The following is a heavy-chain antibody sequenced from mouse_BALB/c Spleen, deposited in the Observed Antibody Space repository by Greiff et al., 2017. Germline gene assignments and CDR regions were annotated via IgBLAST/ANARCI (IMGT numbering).Heavy chain of an antibody. CDR1: GFNIKDYY. CDR3: AVSPFAY. J-gene: IGHJ3*01. D-gene: IGHD6-2*01. Sequence: VQLQQSGAELVRPGALVKLSCKASGFNIKDYYMHWVKQRPEQGLEWIGWIDPENGNTIYDPKFQGKASITADTSSNTAYLQLSSLTSEDTAVYYCAVSPFAYWGQGTLVTVSA. V-gene: IGHV14-1*02. CDR2: IDPENGNT.